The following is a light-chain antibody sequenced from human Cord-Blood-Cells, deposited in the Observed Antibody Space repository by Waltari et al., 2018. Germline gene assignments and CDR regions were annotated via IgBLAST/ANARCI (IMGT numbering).Light chain of an antibody. V-gene: IGKV1-33*01. J-gene: IGKJ4*01. CDR2: DAS. CDR3: QQYDNLSLT. CDR1: QDISNY. Sequence: DIQMTQSPSSLSASVGDIVTITCQANQDISNYLNWYQQKPGKAPKLLIYDASNLETGVPSRFSGSGSGTDFTFTISSLQPEDIATYYCQQYDNLSLTFGGGTKVEIK.